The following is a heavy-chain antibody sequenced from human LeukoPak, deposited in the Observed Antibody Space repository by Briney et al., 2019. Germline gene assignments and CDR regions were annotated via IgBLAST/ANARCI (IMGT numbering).Heavy chain of an antibody. J-gene: IGHJ4*02. V-gene: IGHV3-23*01. CDR2: ITGTAGST. CDR3: PKGRYYYDSYGTLYY. CDR1: GFTFSSYA. Sequence: GGSLRLSCAASGFTFSSYAMSWVRQAPGKGLEWVSSITGTAGSTFYAASLKGRFTTSRDNSKNALHPQMNRLEAGDPALDFCPKGRYYYDSYGTLYYWGQGALVTLSS. D-gene: IGHD3-22*01.